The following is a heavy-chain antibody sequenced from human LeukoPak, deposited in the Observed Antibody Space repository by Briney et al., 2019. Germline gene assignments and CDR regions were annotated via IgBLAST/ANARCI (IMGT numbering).Heavy chain of an antibody. CDR3: AREDYGDYVVPGFDY. CDR2: INAGNGNT. V-gene: IGHV1-3*01. Sequence: ASVKVSCKASVYTFTSYAMHWVRQAPGQRLEWMGWINAGNGNTKYSQKFQGRVTITRDTSASTAYMELSSLRSEDTAVYYCAREDYGDYVVPGFDYWGQGTLVTVSS. J-gene: IGHJ4*02. CDR1: VYTFTSYA. D-gene: IGHD4-17*01.